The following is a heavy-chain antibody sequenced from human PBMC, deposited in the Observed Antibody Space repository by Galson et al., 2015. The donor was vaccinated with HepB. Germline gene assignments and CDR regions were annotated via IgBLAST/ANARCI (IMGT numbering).Heavy chain of an antibody. CDR3: TSDFGDYYDAFDI. Sequence: LRLSCAASGFAFSGSAMHWVRQTSGKGLEWIGRIRNKARNYATAYAASVKGRFTISRDDLKDTAFLQMNNLKTEDTAVYFCTSDFGDYYDAFDIWGQGTLVTVSS. D-gene: IGHD4-17*01. CDR1: GFAFSGSA. V-gene: IGHV3-73*01. J-gene: IGHJ3*02. CDR2: IRNKARNYAT.